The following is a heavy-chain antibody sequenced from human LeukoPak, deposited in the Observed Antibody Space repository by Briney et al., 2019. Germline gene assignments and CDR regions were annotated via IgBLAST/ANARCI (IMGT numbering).Heavy chain of an antibody. J-gene: IGHJ4*02. CDR3: ARIHTMVRGVHDDY. CDR2: ISSSSSYI. D-gene: IGHD3-10*01. Sequence: GGSLRLSCAASGFTFSSYAMNWVRQAPGKGLEWVSSISSSSSYIYYADSVKGRFTISRDNAKNSLYLQMNSLRAEDTAVYYCARIHTMVRGVHDDYWGQGTLVTVSS. V-gene: IGHV3-21*01. CDR1: GFTFSSYA.